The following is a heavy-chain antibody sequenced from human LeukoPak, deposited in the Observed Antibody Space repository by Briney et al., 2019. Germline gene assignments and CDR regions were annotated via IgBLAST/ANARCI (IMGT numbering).Heavy chain of an antibody. V-gene: IGHV4-59*12. D-gene: IGHD5-12*01. CDR1: GGSISSYY. CDR2: ISYSGST. J-gene: IGHJ4*02. Sequence: SETLSLTYTVSGGSISSYYWSWIRQPPGKGLEWNGNISYSGSTNYSPSLKSRVTMSVDTSKNQFSLKLSSVTAADTAVYYCARRGRFSIVATSLGYWGQGTLVTVSS. CDR3: ARRGRFSIVATSLGY.